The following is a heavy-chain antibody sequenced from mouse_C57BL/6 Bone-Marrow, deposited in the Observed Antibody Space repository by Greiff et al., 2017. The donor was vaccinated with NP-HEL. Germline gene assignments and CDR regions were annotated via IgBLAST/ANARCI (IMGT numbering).Heavy chain of an antibody. CDR2: ISYSGST. J-gene: IGHJ4*01. CDR1: GYSITSDY. V-gene: IGHV3-8*01. D-gene: IGHD2-2*01. Sequence: EVKLVESGPGLAKPSQTLSLTCSATGYSITSDYWNWIRKFPGNKLEYMGYISYSGSTNYNPSHKSRISTIRDTSSNQYYLQFNSVTTEDTATYYCAKAPLWLRRNNYAMDYWGQGTSVTVSS. CDR3: AKAPLWLRRNNYAMDY.